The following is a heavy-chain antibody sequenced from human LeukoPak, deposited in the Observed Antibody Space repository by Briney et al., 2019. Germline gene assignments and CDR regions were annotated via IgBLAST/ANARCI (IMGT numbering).Heavy chain of an antibody. V-gene: IGHV4-39*01. CDR2: IYYSGST. Sequence: SETLSLTCTVSGVSISSFYWGWIRQPPGKGLEWIGSIYYSGSTYYNPSLKSRVTISVDTSKNQFSLKLSSVTAADTAVYYCARQEWLVRRFYYYYGMDVWGQGTTVTVSS. J-gene: IGHJ6*02. CDR1: GVSISSFY. D-gene: IGHD6-19*01. CDR3: ARQEWLVRRFYYYYGMDV.